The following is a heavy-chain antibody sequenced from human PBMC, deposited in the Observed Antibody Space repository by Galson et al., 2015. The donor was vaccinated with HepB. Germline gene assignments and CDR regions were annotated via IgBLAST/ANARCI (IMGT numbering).Heavy chain of an antibody. CDR2: IVGDGSNT. D-gene: IGHD3-3*01. CDR1: GFSFSTYA. J-gene: IGHJ4*02. CDR3: AKGWSRSDY. Sequence: SLRLSCAASGFSFSTYAMSWVRQAPGKGLEWVSTIVGDGSNTYYADSVKGRFTISRDNPKNSLFLLMNSLRAEDTAVYYCAKGWSRSDYWGPGALVPVSS. V-gene: IGHV3-23*01.